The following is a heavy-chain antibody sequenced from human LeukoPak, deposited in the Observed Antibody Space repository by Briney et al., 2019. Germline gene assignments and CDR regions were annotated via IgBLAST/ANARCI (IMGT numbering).Heavy chain of an antibody. CDR1: GGSISSGGYY. Sequence: PSQTLSLTCTVSGGSISSGGYYWSWIRQHPGTGLEWIGYIYYSGSTYYNPSLKSRVTISVDTSKNQFSLKLSSVTAADTAVYYCARVHKLYDSSGSFDYWGQGTLVTVSS. V-gene: IGHV4-31*03. CDR2: IYYSGST. J-gene: IGHJ4*02. CDR3: ARVHKLYDSSGSFDY. D-gene: IGHD3-22*01.